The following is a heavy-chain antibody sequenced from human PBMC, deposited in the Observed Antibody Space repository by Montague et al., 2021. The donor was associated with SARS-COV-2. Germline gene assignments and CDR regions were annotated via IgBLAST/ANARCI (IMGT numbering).Heavy chain of an antibody. CDR1: GFTFRSYA. CDR3: ARDGRFGELDY. CDR2: ISSSGSTI. D-gene: IGHD3-10*01. Sequence: SLRLSCAASGFTFRSYAMHWVRQPPGKGLEWFSYISSSGSTIYYADSVKGRFTISRDNSKDSPYLQMNSLRAEDTAVYYCARDGRFGELDYWGQGTLVTVST. J-gene: IGHJ4*02. V-gene: IGHV3-48*03.